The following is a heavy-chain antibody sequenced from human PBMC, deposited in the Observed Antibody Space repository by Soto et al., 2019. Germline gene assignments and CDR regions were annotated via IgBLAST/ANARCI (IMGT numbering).Heavy chain of an antibody. J-gene: IGHJ3*02. Sequence: GGSLRLSCAASGFTFSDYYMSWIRQAPGKGLEWVSYISSSGSTIYYADSVKGRFTISRDNAKNSLYLQMNSLRAEDTAVYYCARENYDFWSGYYDAFDIWGQGTMVTVSS. CDR1: GFTFSDYY. D-gene: IGHD3-3*01. V-gene: IGHV3-11*01. CDR2: ISSSGSTI. CDR3: ARENYDFWSGYYDAFDI.